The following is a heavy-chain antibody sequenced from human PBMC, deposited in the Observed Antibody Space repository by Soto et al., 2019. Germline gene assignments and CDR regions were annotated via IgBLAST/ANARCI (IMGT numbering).Heavy chain of an antibody. V-gene: IGHV4-34*01. CDR1: GGSFSGYY. D-gene: IGHD6-19*01. J-gene: IGHJ5*02. CDR2: INHSGST. CDR3: ARGLGFSAGWFDP. Sequence: PSETLSLTCAVYGGSFSGYYWSWIRQPPGKGLEWIGEINHSGSTNYNPSLKSRVTISVDTSKNQFSLKLSSVTAADTAVYYCARGLGFSAGWFDPWGQGTLVTVPS.